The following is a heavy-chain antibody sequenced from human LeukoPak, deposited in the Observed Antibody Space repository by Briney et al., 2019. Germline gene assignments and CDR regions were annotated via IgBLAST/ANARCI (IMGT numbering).Heavy chain of an antibody. CDR1: GYTFTGYY. Sequence: GASVKVSCRASGYTFTGYYMHWVRQAPGQGLEWMGWINPNSGGTNYAQKFQGRVTMTRDTSISTAYMELRSLRSDDAAVYYCARGASSSWFDYWGQGTLVTVSS. V-gene: IGHV1-2*02. CDR2: INPNSGGT. D-gene: IGHD6-13*01. CDR3: ARGASSSWFDY. J-gene: IGHJ5*01.